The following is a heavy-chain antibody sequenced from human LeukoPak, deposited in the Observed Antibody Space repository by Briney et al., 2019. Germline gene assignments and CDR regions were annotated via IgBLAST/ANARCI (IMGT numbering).Heavy chain of an antibody. CDR2: IVVDSGYT. J-gene: IGHJ4*02. Sequence: TAVKVSFKASGFTFTNSAVQWVRQARGQRLEWMGWIVVDSGYTNYAQKFQERVTITRDMSTGTAYMELSGLRSEDTAVYYCGAAGSYYGPGYWGQGTLVTVSS. CDR3: GAAGSYYGPGY. CDR1: GFTFTNSA. V-gene: IGHV1-58*01. D-gene: IGHD1-26*01.